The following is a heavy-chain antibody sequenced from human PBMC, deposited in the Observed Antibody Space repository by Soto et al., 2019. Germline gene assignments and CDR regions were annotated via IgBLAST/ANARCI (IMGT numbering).Heavy chain of an antibody. CDR1: GFTFSSHD. CDR2: VTGSGSNT. Sequence: EVQLLESGGDLVQPGGSLRLSCAASGFTFSSHDMSWVRQTPGRGLEWVSSVTGSGSNTYYADSVKGRFTISRDNSKNTLYLQMNSLRAEDTAIFYCAKVAADGTNSWGQGTLLTVSS. V-gene: IGHV3-23*01. D-gene: IGHD6-13*01. J-gene: IGHJ1*01. CDR3: AKVAADGTNS.